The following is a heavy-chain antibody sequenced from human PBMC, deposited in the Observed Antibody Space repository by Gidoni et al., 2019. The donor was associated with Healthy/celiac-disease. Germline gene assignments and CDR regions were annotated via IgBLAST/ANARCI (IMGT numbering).Heavy chain of an antibody. Sequence: QVQLQESGPGRVKPSETLSLTRTVSGYSISSGYYWGWIRQPPGKGLEWIGSIYHSGSNSYNPSLKSRVTISVDTSKNQFSLKRSSVTAADTAVYYCARGDDFWSGSRHFDPWGQGTLVTVSS. D-gene: IGHD3-3*01. CDR3: ARGDDFWSGSRHFDP. V-gene: IGHV4-38-2*02. CDR2: IYHSGSN. J-gene: IGHJ5*02. CDR1: GYSISSGYY.